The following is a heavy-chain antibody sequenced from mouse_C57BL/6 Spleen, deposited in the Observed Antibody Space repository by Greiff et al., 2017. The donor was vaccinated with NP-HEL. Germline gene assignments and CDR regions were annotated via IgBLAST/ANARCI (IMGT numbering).Heavy chain of an antibody. Sequence: EVQRVESGPGLVKPSQSLSLTCSVTGYSITSGYYWNWIRQFPGNKLEWMGYISYDGSNNYNPSLKNRISITRDTSKNQFFLKLNSVTTEDTATYYCARGTTVVPYWYFDVWGTGTTVTVSS. CDR3: ARGTTVVPYWYFDV. D-gene: IGHD1-1*01. CDR1: GYSITSGYY. V-gene: IGHV3-6*01. CDR2: ISYDGSN. J-gene: IGHJ1*03.